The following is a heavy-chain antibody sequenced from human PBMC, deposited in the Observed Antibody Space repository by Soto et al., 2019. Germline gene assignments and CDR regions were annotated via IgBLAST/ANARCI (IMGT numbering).Heavy chain of an antibody. D-gene: IGHD3-22*01. CDR3: ARGSSPRRYYYDSSGLRLKAIGAFDI. V-gene: IGHV4-34*01. Sequence: LSETRSLTCAGYGGLFRGYWWSWFRQPPGKGLEWIGEINHSGSTNYNPSLKSRVTISVDTSKNQFSLKLSSVTAADTAVYYCARGSSPRRYYYDSSGLRLKAIGAFDIWGQGTMVT. CDR1: GGLFRGYW. J-gene: IGHJ3*02. CDR2: INHSGST.